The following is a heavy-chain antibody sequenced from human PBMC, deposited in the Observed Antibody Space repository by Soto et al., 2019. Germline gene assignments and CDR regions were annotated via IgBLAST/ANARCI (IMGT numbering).Heavy chain of an antibody. CDR3: ARRIPFGYGMDV. CDR1: GFTFRSYA. Sequence: EVQLVESGGGLVQPGGSLRLSCAASGFTFRSYAMQWVRQAPGKGLEYVSAITSNGGNTDYASSVKGRFTISRDNSKNTLYLQMGSLRAEDMAVYYCARRIPFGYGMDVWGQGTTVTVSS. J-gene: IGHJ6*02. CDR2: ITSNGGNT. D-gene: IGHD2-21*01. V-gene: IGHV3-64*01.